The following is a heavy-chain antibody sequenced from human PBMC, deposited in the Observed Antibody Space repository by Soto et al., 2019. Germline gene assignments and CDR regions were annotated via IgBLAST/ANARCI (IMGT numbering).Heavy chain of an antibody. CDR3: ARGPVGDPYYYFDGIDV. Sequence: GGSLRLSCAASGFTFSSYAMHWVRQAPGKGLEWVAVISYDGSNKYYADSVKGRFTISRDNSKNTQYLQMNSLRTEDTAVYYCARGPVGDPYYYFDGIDVWGQGTTVTVSS. V-gene: IGHV3-30-3*01. D-gene: IGHD2-21*02. CDR1: GFTFSSYA. CDR2: ISYDGSNK. J-gene: IGHJ6*02.